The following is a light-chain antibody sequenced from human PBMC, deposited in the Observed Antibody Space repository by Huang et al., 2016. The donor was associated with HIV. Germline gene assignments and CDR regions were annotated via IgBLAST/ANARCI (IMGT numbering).Light chain of an antibody. J-gene: IGKJ5*01. CDR2: DGS. CDR3: QQYGSSPPTT. V-gene: IGKV3D-20*01. CDR1: PTVRSNY. Sequence: EIVLTQSPATLSLSPGERATLSCGASPTVRSNYLAWYQQRPGLAPRLLMYDGSTRATGIPDRFSGSGSGTEFTLTISRLEPEDFAVYYCQQYGSSPPTTFGQGTRLEIK.